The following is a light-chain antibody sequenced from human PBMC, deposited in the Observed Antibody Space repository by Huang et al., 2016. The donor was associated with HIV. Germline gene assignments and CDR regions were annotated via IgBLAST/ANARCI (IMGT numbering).Light chain of an antibody. CDR1: QGISSD. CDR2: GAS. CDR3: QQYTTWPPIT. V-gene: IGKV3-15*01. J-gene: IGKJ1*01. Sequence: EIVMTQSPVTLSLSPGERATLSCRASQGISSDLAWYQQKPGQAPRPLIYGASTRATCIPARFSGSGSGTEFTLTISSLQSEDFALYYCQQYTTWPPITFGQGTKVEIK.